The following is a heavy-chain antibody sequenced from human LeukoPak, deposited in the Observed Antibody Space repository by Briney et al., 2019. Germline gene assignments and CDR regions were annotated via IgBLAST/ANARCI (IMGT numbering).Heavy chain of an antibody. CDR1: GFIFSSYA. D-gene: IGHD2-2*01. V-gene: IGHV3-64D*06. Sequence: GGSLRLSCSASGFIFSSYAMHWVRQAPGKGLEYVSAISSNGGSTYSADSVKGRFTISRDNSKNTLYLQMSSLRAEDTAVYYCVKGGHCTTTSCYAASNDYWGQGTLVTVSS. CDR2: ISSNGGST. J-gene: IGHJ4*02. CDR3: VKGGHCTTTSCYAASNDY.